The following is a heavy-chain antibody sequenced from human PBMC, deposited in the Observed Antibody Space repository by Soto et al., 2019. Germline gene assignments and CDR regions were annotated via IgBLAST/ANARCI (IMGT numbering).Heavy chain of an antibody. Sequence: ETLSFTCTVSGGAIRNSIYYWGWIRQPPGKGLEWIGTIYYDGSVAYSPSLKNRVTLSVDTSRNHFSVKINSVTAADTAVYFCARHRIAVAGPLDYWGQGTLVTVSS. D-gene: IGHD6-19*01. CDR1: GGAIRNSIYY. J-gene: IGHJ4*02. V-gene: IGHV4-39*01. CDR2: IYYDGSV. CDR3: ARHRIAVAGPLDY.